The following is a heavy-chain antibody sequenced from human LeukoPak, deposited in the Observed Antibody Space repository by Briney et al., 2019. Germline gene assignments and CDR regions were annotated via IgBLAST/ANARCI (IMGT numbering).Heavy chain of an antibody. D-gene: IGHD3-16*01. CDR1: GGSISSGGYS. CDR2: IYHSGST. J-gene: IGHJ5*02. Sequence: SQTLSLTCAVSGGSISSGGYSWSWIRQPPGKGLEWIGYIYHSGSTFYSPSLKSRVTISVDTSKNQFSLKLSSVTAADTAVYYCARQGDDYVWGSSYNWFDPWGQGTLVTVSS. V-gene: IGHV4-30-2*03. CDR3: ARQGDDYVWGSSYNWFDP.